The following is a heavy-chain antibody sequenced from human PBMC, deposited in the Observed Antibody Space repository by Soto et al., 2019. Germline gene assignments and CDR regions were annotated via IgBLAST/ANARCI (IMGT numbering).Heavy chain of an antibody. V-gene: IGHV4-59*01. Sequence: QVQLQESGPGLVKPSETLSLTCTVSGGPISTYHWNWIRQPPGKGLEWIGNIYYSVRTNYNPSLKSRVTISVDTSKNQFSLKLRSVAAADTTVYYCARGEGYYYGMDVWGQGTTVTVSS. CDR2: IYYSVRT. J-gene: IGHJ6*02. D-gene: IGHD2-15*01. CDR1: GGPISTYH. CDR3: ARGEGYYYGMDV.